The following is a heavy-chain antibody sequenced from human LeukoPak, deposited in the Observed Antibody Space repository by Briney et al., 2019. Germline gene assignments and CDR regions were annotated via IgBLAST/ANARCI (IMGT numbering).Heavy chain of an antibody. CDR3: AKDAERWLQYNWFDP. J-gene: IGHJ5*02. Sequence: GSLLLSCAAAGFTFSSYAMRGGRQAPGKGLEWVSAISGSGGSTYYADSVKGRFTISRDNSKTTLYLQMNSLRAEDTAVYYCAKDAERWLQYNWFDPWGQGTLVTVSS. V-gene: IGHV3-23*01. CDR1: GFTFSSYA. CDR2: ISGSGGST. D-gene: IGHD5-24*01.